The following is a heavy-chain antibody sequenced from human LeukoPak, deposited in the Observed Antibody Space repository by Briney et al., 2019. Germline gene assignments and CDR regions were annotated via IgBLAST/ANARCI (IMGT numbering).Heavy chain of an antibody. D-gene: IGHD5-18*01. Sequence: PGGSLRLSCAASGFTVSSNYMSWVRQAPGKGLEWVSVIFSGGTTYYADSVKGRFTISRHNSENTLYLQMNSLRGEDTAVYYCARGMLGYSYGFDYWGQGTLVTVSS. J-gene: IGHJ4*02. V-gene: IGHV3-53*04. CDR1: GFTVSSNY. CDR2: IFSGGTT. CDR3: ARGMLGYSYGFDY.